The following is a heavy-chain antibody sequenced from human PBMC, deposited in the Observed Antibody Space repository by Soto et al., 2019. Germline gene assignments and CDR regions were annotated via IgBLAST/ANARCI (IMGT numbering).Heavy chain of an antibody. Sequence: QVQLVESGGGVVQPGRSLRLSCAASGFTFSTYGMHWVRQAPGKGLEWVAVISYDGNNKYYADSVKGRFTISRDNSKNTLYLQMSSLRAEATAVYYCAKSVYNWNDGFFGYWGQGTLVTVSS. CDR1: GFTFSTYG. CDR2: ISYDGNNK. D-gene: IGHD1-1*01. CDR3: AKSVYNWNDGFFGY. J-gene: IGHJ4*02. V-gene: IGHV3-30*18.